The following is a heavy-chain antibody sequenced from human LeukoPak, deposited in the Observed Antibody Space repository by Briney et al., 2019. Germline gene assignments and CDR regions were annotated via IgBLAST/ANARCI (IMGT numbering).Heavy chain of an antibody. Sequence: SETLSLTCAVYGGSFSGYYWSWIRQPPGKGLEWIGEINHSGSTNYNPSLKSRVTISLDTSKNQFSLKLSSVTAADTAVYYCARHNYDFWSGPRYYMDVWGKGTTVTVSS. CDR2: INHSGST. CDR3: ARHNYDFWSGPRYYMDV. CDR1: GGSFSGYY. J-gene: IGHJ6*03. D-gene: IGHD3-3*01. V-gene: IGHV4-34*01.